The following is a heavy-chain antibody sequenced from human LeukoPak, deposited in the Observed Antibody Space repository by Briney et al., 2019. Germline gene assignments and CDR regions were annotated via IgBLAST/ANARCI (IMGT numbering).Heavy chain of an antibody. V-gene: IGHV1-24*01. CDR3: ATDRLPYDYSVY. CDR1: GYTLTELS. Sequence: ASVKVSCKVSGYTLTELSMHWVRQAPGKGLEWMGGFDPEDGETIYAQKFQGRVTTTEDTSTDTAYMELSSLRSEDTAVYYCATDRLPYDYSVYWGQGTLVTVSS. J-gene: IGHJ4*02. D-gene: IGHD4/OR15-4a*01. CDR2: FDPEDGET.